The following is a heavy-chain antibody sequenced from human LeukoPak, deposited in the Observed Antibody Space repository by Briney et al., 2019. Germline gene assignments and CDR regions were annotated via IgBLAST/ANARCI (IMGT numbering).Heavy chain of an antibody. Sequence: PGGSLRLSCAASGFTFSSYGMHWVRQAPGKGLEWVAFIRYDGSNKYYADSVKGRFTISRDNSKNTLYLQMNSLRAKDTAVYFCAKAHVVVVAACDYWGQGTLVTVSS. CDR2: IRYDGSNK. CDR1: GFTFSSYG. V-gene: IGHV3-30*02. J-gene: IGHJ4*02. D-gene: IGHD2-15*01. CDR3: AKAHVVVVAACDY.